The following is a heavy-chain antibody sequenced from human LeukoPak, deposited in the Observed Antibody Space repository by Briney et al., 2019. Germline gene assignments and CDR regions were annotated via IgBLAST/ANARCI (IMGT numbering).Heavy chain of an antibody. CDR2: INPSGGST. CDR3: ATQDFYCSSTSCPGYYFDY. V-gene: IGHV1-46*01. D-gene: IGHD2-2*01. CDR1: GYTFTSYY. Sequence: PGGSLRLSCAASGYTFTSYYMHWVRQAPGQGLEWMGIINPSGGSTSYAQKFQGRVTMTRDTSTSTVYMELSSLRSEDTAVYYCATQDFYCSSTSCPGYYFDYWGQGTLVTVSS. J-gene: IGHJ4*02.